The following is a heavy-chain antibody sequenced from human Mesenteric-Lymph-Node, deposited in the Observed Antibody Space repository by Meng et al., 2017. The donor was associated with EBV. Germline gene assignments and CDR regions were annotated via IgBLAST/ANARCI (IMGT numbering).Heavy chain of an antibody. CDR1: GYTFSNYG. CDR2: ISTFNGHT. Sequence: QVQLVQSGGDVKKPGASVKVSCKASGYTFSNYGINWGRQAPGQGLEWMGWISTFNGHTIYAQTLQGRVTMTTDTSTSTAYMELWSLRSDDTAVYYCARASVVYAPYFDYWGQGTLVTGSS. V-gene: IGHV1-18*01. J-gene: IGHJ4*02. CDR3: ARASVVYAPYFDY. D-gene: IGHD2-8*02.